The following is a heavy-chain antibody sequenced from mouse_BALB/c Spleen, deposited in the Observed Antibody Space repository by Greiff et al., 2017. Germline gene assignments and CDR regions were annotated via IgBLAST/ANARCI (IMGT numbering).Heavy chain of an antibody. V-gene: IGHV1-9*01. Sequence: VQLQQSGAELMKPGASVKISCKATGYTFSSYWIEWVKQKPGHGLEWIGEILPGSGSTNYNAKFKGKATFTADTSSNTAYMQLSSLTSEDSAVYYCARWGGTPMDYWGQGTSVTVSS. J-gene: IGHJ4*01. CDR3: ARWGGTPMDY. CDR2: ILPGSGST. CDR1: GYTFSSYW. D-gene: IGHD4-1*01.